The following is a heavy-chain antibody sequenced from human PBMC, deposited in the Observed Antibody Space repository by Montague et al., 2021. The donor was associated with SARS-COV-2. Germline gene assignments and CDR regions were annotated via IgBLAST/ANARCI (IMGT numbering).Heavy chain of an antibody. CDR3: ARQEGRWLQLTPGAFDI. Sequence: SETLFLTCTVSGGSISSYYWSWIRQPPGKGLEWIGYIYYSGSTNYNPSLKSRVTISVDTSKNQFSLKLSSVTAADTAVYYCARQEGRWLQLTPGAFDIWGQGTMVTVSS. J-gene: IGHJ3*02. CDR2: IYYSGST. CDR1: GGSISSYY. D-gene: IGHD5-24*01. V-gene: IGHV4-59*08.